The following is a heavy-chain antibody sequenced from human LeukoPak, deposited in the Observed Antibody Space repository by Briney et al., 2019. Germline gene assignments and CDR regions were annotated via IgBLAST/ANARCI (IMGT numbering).Heavy chain of an antibody. CDR2: ISSSSSTI. Sequence: GGSLRLSCAASGFTFSSYSMNWVRQAPGKGLEWVSYISSSSSTIYYADSVKGRFTISRDNAKNSLYLQMNSLRAEDTAVYYCARDLVDSSSFYSYYYYYYGMDVWGQGTTVTVSS. J-gene: IGHJ6*02. CDR1: GFTFSSYS. D-gene: IGHD6-13*01. CDR3: ARDLVDSSSFYSYYYYYYGMDV. V-gene: IGHV3-48*01.